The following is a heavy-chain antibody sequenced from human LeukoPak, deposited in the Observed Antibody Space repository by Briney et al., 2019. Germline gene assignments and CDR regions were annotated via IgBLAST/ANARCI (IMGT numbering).Heavy chain of an antibody. V-gene: IGHV4-59*11. CDR1: GGSISSHY. Sequence: SSETLSLTCTVSGGSISSHYWSWTRQPPGKGLEWIGYIYYSGSTNYNPSLKSRVTISVDTSKNQFSLKLSSVTAADTAVYYCARIGTVTTGYDAFDIWGQGTMVTVSS. CDR2: IYYSGST. D-gene: IGHD4-17*01. CDR3: ARIGTVTTGYDAFDI. J-gene: IGHJ3*02.